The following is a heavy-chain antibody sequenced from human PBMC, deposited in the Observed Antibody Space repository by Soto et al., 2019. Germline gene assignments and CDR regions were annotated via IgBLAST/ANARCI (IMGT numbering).Heavy chain of an antibody. D-gene: IGHD3-16*01. CDR2: INSDGSST. CDR1: GFTFSSYW. Sequence: VSLRLSCAASGFTFSSYWMHWVRQAPGKGLVWVSRINSDGSSTSYADSVKGRFTISRDNAKNTLYLQMNSLRAEDTAVYYCARVPSYVVYYYYGMYVWGQWTTVTVSS. V-gene: IGHV3-74*01. CDR3: ARVPSYVVYYYYGMYV. J-gene: IGHJ6*02.